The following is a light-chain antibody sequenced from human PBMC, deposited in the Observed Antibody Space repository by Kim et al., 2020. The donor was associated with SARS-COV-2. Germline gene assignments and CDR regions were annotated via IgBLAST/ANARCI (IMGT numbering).Light chain of an antibody. J-gene: IGLJ2*01. CDR2: EVS. Sequence: QSALTQPASVSGSPGQSITISCTGTSSDVGSYNLVSWYQQHPGKAPKLMIYEVSKRPSGVSNRFSGSKSGNMASLTISGLQAEDEADYYCCSYVVFGGGTQLTVL. CDR3: CSYVV. CDR1: SSDVGSYNL. V-gene: IGLV2-23*02.